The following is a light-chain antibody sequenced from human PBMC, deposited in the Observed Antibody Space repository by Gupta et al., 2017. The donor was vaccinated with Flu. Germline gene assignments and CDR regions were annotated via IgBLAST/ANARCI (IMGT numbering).Light chain of an antibody. CDR1: ALPKKF. V-gene: IGLV3-10*01. J-gene: IGLJ2*01. CDR2: EDN. Sequence: SSALSPPPSVSVSPGQTARITCSGDALPKKFAYWYQQKSGQAPVLVISEDNTRHSGIPERFSGSSSGTGATLTISGAHVEDEADYFCYSTDNSGNLVVFGGGTKLTVL. CDR3: YSTDNSGNLVV.